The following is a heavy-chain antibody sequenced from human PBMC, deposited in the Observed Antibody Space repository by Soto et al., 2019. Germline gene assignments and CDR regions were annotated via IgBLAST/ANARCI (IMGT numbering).Heavy chain of an antibody. J-gene: IGHJ6*02. Sequence: GGSLRLSCAASGFTFSSYSMNWVRQAPGKGLEWVSYISSSSSTIYYADSVKGRFTISRDNAKNSLYLQMNSQRDEDTAVYYCAREYSSSSVNYGMDVWGQGTTVTVSS. V-gene: IGHV3-48*02. CDR2: ISSSSSTI. CDR3: AREYSSSSVNYGMDV. D-gene: IGHD6-6*01. CDR1: GFTFSSYS.